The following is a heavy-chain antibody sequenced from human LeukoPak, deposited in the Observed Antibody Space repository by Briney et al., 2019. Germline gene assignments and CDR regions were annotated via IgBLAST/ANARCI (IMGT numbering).Heavy chain of an antibody. CDR1: EFAFNTYA. V-gene: IGHV3-30*18. Sequence: PGGSLRLSCAASEFAFNTYAMHWVRQAPGKGLEWVAVISYDGRNKHYPDSVKGRFTISRDISTDTLWLQMDSLRTEDTAVYYCAKGPLRGTAAAIDYWGQGALVTVSS. CDR3: AKGPLRGTAAAIDY. J-gene: IGHJ4*02. D-gene: IGHD2-2*01. CDR2: ISYDGRNK.